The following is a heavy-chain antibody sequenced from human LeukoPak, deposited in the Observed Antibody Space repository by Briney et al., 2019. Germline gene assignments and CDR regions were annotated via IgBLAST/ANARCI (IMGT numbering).Heavy chain of an antibody. Sequence: KSSGTLSLTCAVSGGSISSSNWWSWVRQPPGKGLEWIGEIYHSGSTNYNPSLKSRVTISVDKSKNQFSLKLSSVTAADTAVYYCARVPAIGSSSWNYWGQGTLVTVSS. CDR1: GGSISSSNW. J-gene: IGHJ4*02. D-gene: IGHD6-13*01. V-gene: IGHV4-4*02. CDR2: IYHSGST. CDR3: ARVPAIGSSSWNY.